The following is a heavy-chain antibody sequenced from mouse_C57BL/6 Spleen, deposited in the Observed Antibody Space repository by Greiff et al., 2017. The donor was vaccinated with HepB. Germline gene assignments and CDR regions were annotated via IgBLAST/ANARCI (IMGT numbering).Heavy chain of an antibody. J-gene: IGHJ4*01. CDR2: INPSNGGT. CDR3: ARWGEDWDDAMDY. Sequence: VQLQQPGTELVKPGASVKLSCKASGYTFTSYWMHWVKQRPGQGLEWIGNINPSNGGTNYNEKFKSKATLTGDKSSSTAYMQLSSLTSEDSAVYYCARWGEDWDDAMDYWDQGTSVTVYS. CDR1: GYTFTSYW. V-gene: IGHV1-53*01. D-gene: IGHD4-1*01.